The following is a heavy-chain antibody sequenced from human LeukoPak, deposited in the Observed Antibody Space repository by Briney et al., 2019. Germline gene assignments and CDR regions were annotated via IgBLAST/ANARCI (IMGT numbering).Heavy chain of an antibody. CDR3: MRGATDTTRWFDP. CDR1: GFTFSSYT. CDR2: ISYAGSNE. V-gene: IGHV3-30*14. D-gene: IGHD1-7*01. Sequence: PGGSLRLSCAASGFTFSSYTMNWVRQAPGKGLEWVAVISYAGSNEHYADSVKGRFTISRDNSKNTVYLQMNSLRAEDTAAYYCMRGATDTTRWFDPWGQGTLVTVSS. J-gene: IGHJ5*02.